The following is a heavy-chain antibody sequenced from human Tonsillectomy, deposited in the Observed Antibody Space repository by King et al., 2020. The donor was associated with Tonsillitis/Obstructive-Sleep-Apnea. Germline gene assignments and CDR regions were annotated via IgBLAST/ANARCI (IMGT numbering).Heavy chain of an antibody. CDR2: LYYSGST. V-gene: IGHV4-39*01. J-gene: IGHJ5*02. D-gene: IGHD5-18*01. CDR1: GGSISSGSYF. CDR3: AGGAFRDTATWFDP. Sequence: QLQESGPGPVKPSETLSLTCTVSGGSISSGSYFWGWIRQPPGKGLEWIGSLYYSGSTHYNPSLKSRVTISADTSKNQFSLKLTSVTAADTAVYYCAGGAFRDTATWFDPWGLGTLVTVSS.